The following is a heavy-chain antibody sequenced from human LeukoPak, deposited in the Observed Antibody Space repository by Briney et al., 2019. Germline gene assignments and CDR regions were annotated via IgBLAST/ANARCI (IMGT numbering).Heavy chain of an antibody. D-gene: IGHD6-13*01. CDR1: GYTFTGYY. CDR2: INPNSGGT. CDR3: ARDRGSRSWFDP. J-gene: IGHJ5*02. V-gene: IGHV1-2*02. Sequence: ASLKVSCKASGYTFTGYYMHWVRQAPGQGLEWMGWINPNSGGTNYAQKFQGRVTMTRDTSISTAYMELSRLRSDDTAVYYCARDRGSRSWFDPWGQGTLVTVSS.